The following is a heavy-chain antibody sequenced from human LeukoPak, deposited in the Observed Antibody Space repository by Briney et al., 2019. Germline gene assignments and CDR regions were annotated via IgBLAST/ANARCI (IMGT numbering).Heavy chain of an antibody. CDR2: ISYSGANS. CDR1: GFTFSGSA. Sequence: GGSLRLSCAASGFTFSGSAMSWVRQAPGEGLEWVSLISYSGANSYYTDSVRGRFTISRDNSKDTLFLQMNSLRAEDTAVYYCATSGYSYGHYYYYYGMDVWGQGTTVTVSS. CDR3: ATSGYSYGHYYYYYGMDV. D-gene: IGHD5-18*01. J-gene: IGHJ6*02. V-gene: IGHV3-23*01.